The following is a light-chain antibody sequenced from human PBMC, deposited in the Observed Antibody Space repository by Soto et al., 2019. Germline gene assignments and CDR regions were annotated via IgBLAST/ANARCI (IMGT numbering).Light chain of an antibody. J-gene: IGLJ2*01. CDR3: QYYDSSLSGVV. V-gene: IGLV1-40*01. Sequence: QSVLTQPPSVSGAPGQRVTISCTGSRSNIGAGYDVHWYQQLPGTAPKLIIYANNNRPSGVPDRFSGSKSATSASLAITGLQAEDEADYYCQYYDSSLSGVVFGGGTKVTVL. CDR1: RSNIGAGYD. CDR2: ANN.